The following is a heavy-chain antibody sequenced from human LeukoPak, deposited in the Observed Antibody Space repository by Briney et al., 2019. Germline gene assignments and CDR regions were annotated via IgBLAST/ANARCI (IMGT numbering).Heavy chain of an antibody. V-gene: IGHV4-30-2*01. CDR3: ARVPYDFWSGSEGYYFDY. D-gene: IGHD3-3*01. Sequence: SETLSLTCTVSGGSISSGGYYWSWIRQPPGKGLEWIGYIYHSGSTYYNPSLKSRVTISVDRSKNQFSLKLSSVTAADTAVYYCARVPYDFWSGSEGYYFDYWGQGTLVTVSS. CDR1: GGSISSGGYY. J-gene: IGHJ4*02. CDR2: IYHSGST.